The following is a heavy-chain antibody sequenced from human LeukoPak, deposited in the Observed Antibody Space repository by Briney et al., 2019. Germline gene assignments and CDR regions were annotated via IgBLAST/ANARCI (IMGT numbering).Heavy chain of an antibody. CDR1: GYTFTGYY. V-gene: IGHV1-2*02. CDR3: ARAEMATIDYFDY. D-gene: IGHD5-24*01. Sequence: ASVKVSCKASGYTFTGYYMHWVRQAPGQGLEWMGWINPNSGGTSYAQKFQGRVTMTRDTSISTAYMELSRLRSDDTAVYYCARAEMATIDYFDYWGQGTLVTVSS. J-gene: IGHJ4*02. CDR2: INPNSGGT.